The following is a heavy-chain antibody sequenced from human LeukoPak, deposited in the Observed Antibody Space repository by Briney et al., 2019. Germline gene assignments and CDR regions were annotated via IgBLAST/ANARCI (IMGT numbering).Heavy chain of an antibody. CDR1: GFTVSHYY. V-gene: IGHV3-23*01. Sequence: GGSLRLSCAASGFTVSHYYMSWVRQAPGKGLEWVSAISGSGGSTYYADSVKGRFTISRDNSKNTLYLQMNSLRAEDTAVYYCAGGYSYGFSDYWGQGTLVTVSS. J-gene: IGHJ4*02. CDR3: AGGYSYGFSDY. D-gene: IGHD5-18*01. CDR2: ISGSGGST.